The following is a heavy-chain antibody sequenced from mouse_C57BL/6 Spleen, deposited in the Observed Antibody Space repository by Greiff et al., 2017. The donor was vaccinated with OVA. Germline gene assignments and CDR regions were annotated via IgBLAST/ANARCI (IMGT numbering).Heavy chain of an antibody. D-gene: IGHD3-2*02. CDR1: GYTFTDYN. Sequence: VQLQQSGPELVKPGASVKMSCKASGYTFTDYNMHWVKQSHGKSLEWIGYINPNNGGTSYNQKFKGKATLTVNKSSSTAYMELRSLTSEDSAVYYCATPDSSGYVKFAYWGQGTLVTVSA. CDR2: INPNNGGT. V-gene: IGHV1-22*01. J-gene: IGHJ3*01. CDR3: ATPDSSGYVKFAY.